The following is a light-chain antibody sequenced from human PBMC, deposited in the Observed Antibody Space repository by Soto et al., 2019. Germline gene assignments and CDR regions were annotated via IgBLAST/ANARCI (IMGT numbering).Light chain of an antibody. CDR3: QPYNNWPCT. V-gene: IGKV3-15*01. Sequence: RQSPATLSVSPGDGATLSCRASRGSGNTLAWYQHKPGQTPRLLIYDTSTRATGIPTRFSGSRSGAEVILTIISLQPEDFAVYYCQPYNNWPCTFGGGTKVDIK. CDR1: RGSGNT. J-gene: IGKJ4*02. CDR2: DTS.